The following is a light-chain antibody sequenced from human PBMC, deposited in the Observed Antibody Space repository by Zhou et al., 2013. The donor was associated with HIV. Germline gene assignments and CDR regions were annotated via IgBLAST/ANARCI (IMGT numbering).Light chain of an antibody. V-gene: IGKV1-39*01. CDR3: QQSYSTPRT. J-gene: IGKJ3*01. CDR1: QTISNY. Sequence: DIQMTQSPSSLSASAGDRVTITCRASQTISNYLNWYQQKPGKAPTLLIYKASNLQGGVPSRFSGSGSGADFTLTINSLQPEDFATYYCQQSYSTPRTFGPGTKVDIK. CDR2: KAS.